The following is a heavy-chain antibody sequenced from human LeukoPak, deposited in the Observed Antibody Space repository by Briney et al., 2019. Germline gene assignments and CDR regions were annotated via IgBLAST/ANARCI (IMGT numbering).Heavy chain of an antibody. J-gene: IGHJ4*02. CDR3: ARTDGDLDY. CDR2: MNPNSGYT. CDR1: GYTFTRYD. Sequence: ASVKVSCKASGYTFTRYDINWVRQATGQGLEWMGWMNPNSGYTGYAQKFQGRVTMTRTTSISTAYMELSSLRSEDTAAYYCARTDGDLDYWGQGTLVTVSS. V-gene: IGHV1-8*01. D-gene: IGHD4-17*01.